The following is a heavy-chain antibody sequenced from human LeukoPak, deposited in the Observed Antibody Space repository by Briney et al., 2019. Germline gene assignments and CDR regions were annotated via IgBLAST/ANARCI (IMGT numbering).Heavy chain of an antibody. CDR3: AKGKYYYDSSGYTP. CDR2: ISGSGGST. J-gene: IGHJ5*02. D-gene: IGHD3-22*01. Sequence: PGGSLRLSCAASGFTFSSYAMSWVRQAPGKGLEWVSAISGSGGSTYYADSVKGRFTISRDNSKNTLYLQMNSLRAKDTAVYYCAKGKYYYDSSGYTPWGQGTLVTVSS. V-gene: IGHV3-23*01. CDR1: GFTFSSYA.